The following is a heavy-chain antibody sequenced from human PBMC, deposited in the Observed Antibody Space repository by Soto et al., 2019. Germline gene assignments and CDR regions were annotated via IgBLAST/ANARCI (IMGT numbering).Heavy chain of an antibody. Sequence: GGSLRLSCAASGFTFSSYSMNWVRQAPGKGLEWVSSISSSSSYIYYADSVKGRFTISRDNAKNSLYLQMNSLRAEDTAVYYCATRIYGDYFDYWGQGTLVTVSS. CDR1: GFTFSSYS. CDR3: ATRIYGDYFDY. D-gene: IGHD4-17*01. J-gene: IGHJ4*02. CDR2: ISSSSSYI. V-gene: IGHV3-21*01.